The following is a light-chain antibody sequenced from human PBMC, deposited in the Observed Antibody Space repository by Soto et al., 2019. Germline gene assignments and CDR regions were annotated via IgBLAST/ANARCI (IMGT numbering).Light chain of an antibody. CDR1: SSDVGGYNY. CDR2: DVS. J-gene: IGLJ1*01. V-gene: IGLV2-14*01. CDR3: RSFTSSGTYV. Sequence: QSVLTQPASVSGSPGQSITISCTGTSSDVGGYNYVSWFQQYPGKAPRLIIYDVSNRPSGVSNRFSGSKSGNTASLTISGLQAEDEADYYCRSFTSSGTYVFGNGTKVTVL.